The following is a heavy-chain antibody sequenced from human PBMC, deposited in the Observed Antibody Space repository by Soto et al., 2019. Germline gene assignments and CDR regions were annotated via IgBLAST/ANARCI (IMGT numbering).Heavy chain of an antibody. Sequence: PGESLRLSWAATGFTFSDYYMSWIRRAPGKGLEWVSYISSSSSTIYYADSVKGRFTISRDNAKNSLYLQMNRLRAEDTAVYYCARDPREYYFDYWGQGTLVTVSS. CDR3: ARDPREYYFDY. CDR2: ISSSSSTI. J-gene: IGHJ4*02. CDR1: GFTFSDYY. V-gene: IGHV3-11*01.